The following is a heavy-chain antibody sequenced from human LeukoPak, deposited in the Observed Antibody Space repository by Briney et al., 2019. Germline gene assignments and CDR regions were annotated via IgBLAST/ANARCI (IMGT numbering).Heavy chain of an antibody. D-gene: IGHD7-27*01. CDR1: GGSISSYY. CDR3: ARDRLSTSGYFDY. J-gene: IGHJ4*02. V-gene: IGHV4-59*01. CDR2: IYYSGGT. Sequence: PSETLSLTCTASGGSISSYYWSWIRQPPGKGLEWIGYIYYSGGTNYNPSLKSRVTISVDTSENQFYLNLSSLTAADTAVYYCARDRLSTSGYFDYWGQGTLVTVSS.